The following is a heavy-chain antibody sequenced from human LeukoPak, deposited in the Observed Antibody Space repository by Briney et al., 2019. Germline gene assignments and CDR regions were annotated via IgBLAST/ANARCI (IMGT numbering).Heavy chain of an antibody. CDR1: GVSISSSSYY. D-gene: IGHD6-13*01. Sequence: PSETLSLTCTVSGVSISSSSYYWGWIRQPPGKGLEWVGSIYYSGSTYYNPSLKSRVTISVDTSKNQFSLKLSSVTAADTAVYYCASSGQQLVPRWGQGTLVTVSS. CDR2: IYYSGST. CDR3: ASSGQQLVPR. V-gene: IGHV4-39*07. J-gene: IGHJ4*02.